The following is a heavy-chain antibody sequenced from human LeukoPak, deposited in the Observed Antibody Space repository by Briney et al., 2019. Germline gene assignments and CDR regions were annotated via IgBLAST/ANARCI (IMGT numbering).Heavy chain of an antibody. Sequence: VGSLRLSCSASGFTFTTFWMNWVRQDPGKGLVWVSLINPDGSTTTYADSVKGRFTISRDNAKNTVYLQMNSLGGEDTAIYYCARDLRGSPDRWGQGTLVTVSS. CDR1: GFTFTTFW. J-gene: IGHJ5*02. D-gene: IGHD3-16*01. V-gene: IGHV3-74*01. CDR2: INPDGSTT. CDR3: ARDLRGSPDR.